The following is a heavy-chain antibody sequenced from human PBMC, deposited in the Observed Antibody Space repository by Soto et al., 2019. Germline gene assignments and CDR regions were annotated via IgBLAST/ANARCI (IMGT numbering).Heavy chain of an antibody. CDR2: ISGSGAST. Sequence: GGSLRLSCAASKFTFGRYTMTWVRQAPGKGLEWVASISGSGASTFYADSVKGRFTISRDNSKDILYMQMNSLRVDDAAVYYCAKDPGFTTGAPWYWGQGTLVTVS. CDR1: KFTFGRYT. D-gene: IGHD2-8*01. CDR3: AKDPGFTTGAPWY. V-gene: IGHV3-23*01. J-gene: IGHJ4*02.